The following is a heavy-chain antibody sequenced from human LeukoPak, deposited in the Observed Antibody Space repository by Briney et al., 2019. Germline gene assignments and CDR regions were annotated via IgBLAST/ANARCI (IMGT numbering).Heavy chain of an antibody. CDR1: GFTFSGSA. CDR3: TRDSGTYNWLDP. D-gene: IGHD1-26*01. J-gene: IGHJ5*02. V-gene: IGHV3-73*01. Sequence: GGSLKLSCAASGFTFSGSAVHWVRQSFGKGLEWIGHIDKEKNSYATASAYAVSVEGRFTVSRDDSKNMAFLQMSGLKTEDTALYFCTRDSGTYNWLDPWGQGTLVTVSS. CDR2: IDKEKNSYATAS.